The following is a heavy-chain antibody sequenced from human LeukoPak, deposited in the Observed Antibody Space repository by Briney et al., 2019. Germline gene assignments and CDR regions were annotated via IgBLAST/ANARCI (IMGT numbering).Heavy chain of an antibody. CDR1: GFSMYTNY. CDR3: ARDPRITMVRAPVY. Sequence: GGSLRLSCAASGFSMYTNYMSWVRQAPGKGPEWVSVIDNGDKTDYEDSVMGRFFISRDISKNTLYLQMNSLRDEDTAVYYCARDPRITMVRAPVYWGQGTLVTVSS. J-gene: IGHJ4*02. V-gene: IGHV3-66*01. D-gene: IGHD3-10*01. CDR2: IDNGDKT.